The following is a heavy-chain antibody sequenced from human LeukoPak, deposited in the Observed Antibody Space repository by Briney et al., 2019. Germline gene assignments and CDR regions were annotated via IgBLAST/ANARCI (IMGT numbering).Heavy chain of an antibody. V-gene: IGHV3-23*01. Sequence: GGSLRLSCAASGFISDDYGMSWVRQAPGKGLEWVSAISGSGGSTYYADSVKGRFTISRDNSKNTLYLQMNSLRAEDTAVYYCAKAGSYSNDAFDIWGQGTMVTVSS. CDR1: GFISDDYG. D-gene: IGHD1-26*01. CDR2: ISGSGGST. J-gene: IGHJ3*02. CDR3: AKAGSYSNDAFDI.